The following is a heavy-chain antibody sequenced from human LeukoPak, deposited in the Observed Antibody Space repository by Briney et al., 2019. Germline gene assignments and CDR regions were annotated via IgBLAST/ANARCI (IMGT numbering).Heavy chain of an antibody. Sequence: SETLSLTCAVYGGSFSGYYWSWIRQPPGKGLEWIGEINHSGSTNYNPSLKSRVTISVDTSKNQFSLKLSSVTAADTAVYYCARGKRVWETKSGAFDIWAKGQWSPSLQ. CDR1: GGSFSGYY. V-gene: IGHV4-34*01. CDR3: ARGKRVWETKSGAFDI. CDR2: INHSGST. J-gene: IGHJ3*02. D-gene: IGHD1-26*01.